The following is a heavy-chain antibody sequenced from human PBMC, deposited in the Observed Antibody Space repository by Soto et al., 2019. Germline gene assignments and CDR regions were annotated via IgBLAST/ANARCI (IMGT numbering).Heavy chain of an antibody. V-gene: IGHV1-69*13. D-gene: IGHD1-1*01. Sequence: SVKVSCKASGGTFSDFTINWVRQAPGQRLEWMGGIIPFFDTANYAERFQGRVTITADESTTTSFMEVSSLRSEDTAVYCCARNGTLTGYSYGMDVWGQGTMVTVSS. J-gene: IGHJ6*02. CDR3: ARNGTLTGYSYGMDV. CDR2: IIPFFDTA. CDR1: GGTFSDFT.